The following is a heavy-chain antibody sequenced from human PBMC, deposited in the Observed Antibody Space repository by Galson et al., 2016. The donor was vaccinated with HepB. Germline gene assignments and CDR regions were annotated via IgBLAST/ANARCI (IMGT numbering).Heavy chain of an antibody. V-gene: IGHV3-53*01. Sequence: SLRLSCAVSDITVTSNYMSWVRQAPGMGLEWVSVIYTGGHTDYADSVKGRFTISRDNSKNTLYLDMTNLRAGDTAVYYCARVSGTRVDYWGQGTLVTVSS. CDR2: IYTGGHT. D-gene: IGHD6-13*01. CDR1: DITVTSNY. CDR3: ARVSGTRVDY. J-gene: IGHJ4*02.